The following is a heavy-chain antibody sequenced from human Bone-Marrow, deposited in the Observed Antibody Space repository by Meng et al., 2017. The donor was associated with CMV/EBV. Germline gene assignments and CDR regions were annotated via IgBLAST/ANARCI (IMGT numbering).Heavy chain of an antibody. CDR3: AREAGGYCSSTICRPAYNWFDP. CDR1: GYTFTGYY. D-gene: IGHD2-2*01. V-gene: IGHV1-2*02. CDR2: INPHSGGT. J-gene: IGHJ5*02. Sequence: GESPKIPCKASGYTFTGYYMHWVRQAPGQGLEWMGWINPHSGGTNYAQKFQGRVTVTRDTSISTAYMELGRLRSDDTAVYYCAREAGGYCSSTICRPAYNWFDPWDQGTLVTVSS.